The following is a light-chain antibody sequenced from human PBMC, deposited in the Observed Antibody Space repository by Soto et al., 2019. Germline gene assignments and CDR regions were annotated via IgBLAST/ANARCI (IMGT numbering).Light chain of an antibody. CDR3: QQTSAFPRT. CDR2: AAS. J-gene: IGKJ1*01. Sequence: DIHMTQSPSSLSASIGDRVTITSQASQDISNYLNWYQQKPGKAPKLLIYAASSLQSGVPSRFSGSGSGTDFTLTISSLQPEDFATYYCQQTSAFPRTFGQGTKVDIK. V-gene: IGKV1-39*01. CDR1: QDISNY.